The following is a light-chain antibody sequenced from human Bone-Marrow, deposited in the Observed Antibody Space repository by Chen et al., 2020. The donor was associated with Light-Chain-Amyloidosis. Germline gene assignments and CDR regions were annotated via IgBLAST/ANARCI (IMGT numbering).Light chain of an antibody. CDR2: DAS. V-gene: IGKV3-11*01. CDR3: QQRSNWPLT. CDR1: QTVGGY. J-gene: IGKJ4*01. Sequence: IVLTQYPAILSLFRGERATLSCKASQTVGGYLAWYQQKPGQVTRLLIYDASIRVTGIPARFSGSGSGTDFTLTISSLEPEDFAVYYCQQRSNWPLTFGGGTKVEIK.